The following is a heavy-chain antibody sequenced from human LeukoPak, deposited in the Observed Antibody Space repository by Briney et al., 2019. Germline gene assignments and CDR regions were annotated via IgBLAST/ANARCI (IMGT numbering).Heavy chain of an antibody. D-gene: IGHD1-14*01. J-gene: IGHJ3*01. Sequence: QPSQTLSLTCTVSGGSISSANHFWSWVRQSPGEGLEWIGYIHYDGRAHYNPSLKSRVSMSLDMSTNQFSLSLSSVTAADTAIYYCAREVTTPGDSDGFDLWGQGTMVSVSS. V-gene: IGHV4-30-4*08. CDR3: AREVTTPGDSDGFDL. CDR2: IHYDGRA. CDR1: GGSISSANHF.